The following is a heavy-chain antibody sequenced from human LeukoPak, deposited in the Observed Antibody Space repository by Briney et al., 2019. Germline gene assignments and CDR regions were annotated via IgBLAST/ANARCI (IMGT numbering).Heavy chain of an antibody. Sequence: SETLSLTCTVSGGSISSSSYYWGWIRQPPGTGLEWIGSIYYSGSTYYNPSLKSRVTISVDTSKNQFSLKLSSVTAADTAVYYCARQGGCSSTSCYSPLFDYWGQGALVTVSS. CDR1: GGSISSSSYY. CDR2: IYYSGST. V-gene: IGHV4-39*01. CDR3: ARQGGCSSTSCYSPLFDY. D-gene: IGHD2-2*01. J-gene: IGHJ4*02.